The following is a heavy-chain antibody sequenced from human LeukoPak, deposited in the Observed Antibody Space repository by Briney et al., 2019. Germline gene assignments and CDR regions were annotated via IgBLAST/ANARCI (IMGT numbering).Heavy chain of an antibody. J-gene: IGHJ6*04. V-gene: IGHV3-21*01. Sequence: GGSLRLSCAASGFTFSSYSMNWVRQAPGKGLEWVSSISSSSSYIYYADSVKGRFTISRDNAKNSLYLQMNSLRAEDTTVYYCASLTIFGVALMDVWGKGTTVTVSS. CDR3: ASLTIFGVALMDV. CDR1: GFTFSSYS. CDR2: ISSSSSYI. D-gene: IGHD3-3*01.